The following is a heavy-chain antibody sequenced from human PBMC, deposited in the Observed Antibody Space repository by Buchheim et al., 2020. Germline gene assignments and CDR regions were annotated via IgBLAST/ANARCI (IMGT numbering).Heavy chain of an antibody. V-gene: IGHV3-23*01. D-gene: IGHD5-12*01. CDR2: ISGGGGST. CDR3: AKDVYSGYQSFDY. J-gene: IGHJ4*02. Sequence: EVQLLESGGGLVQPGGSLRLSCAASGFTFTSYAMGWVRQAPGKGLEWVSVISGGGGSTYYAASVKGRFTISRDNSKNTLYLQMSSLRAEDTAIYYCAKDVYSGYQSFDYWGQGTL. CDR1: GFTFTSYA.